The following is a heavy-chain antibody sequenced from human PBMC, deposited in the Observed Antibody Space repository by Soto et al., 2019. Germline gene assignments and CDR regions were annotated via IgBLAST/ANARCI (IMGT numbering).Heavy chain of an antibody. CDR1: GGSFSAYY. CDR3: ATDRPIGDSIFVYI. J-gene: IGHJ3*02. D-gene: IGHD3-22*01. Sequence: SETLSLTCAVYGGSFSAYYWSWVRQPPGKGLEWIGEIIHSESTKYNPSLKSRVTISVDTSKNQFSLKLSSVTAADTAVYYCATDRPIGDSIFVYIWGQGTMVTVSS. V-gene: IGHV4-34*12. CDR2: IIHSEST.